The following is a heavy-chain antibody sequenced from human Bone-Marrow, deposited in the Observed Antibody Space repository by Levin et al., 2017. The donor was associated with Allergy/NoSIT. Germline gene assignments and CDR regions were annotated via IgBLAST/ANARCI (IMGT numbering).Heavy chain of an antibody. CDR2: IFPDDSDT. Sequence: GASVKVSCEASGYNFPSYWIGWVRQMPGKGLEWMGSIFPDDSDTKYSPSFQGQVTFSADKSTSTAYLQWSSLKASDTAIYYCARRGYCSTTNCYWYAFEIWGQGTMVIVSS. CDR3: ARRGYCSTTNCYWYAFEI. CDR1: GYNFPSYW. J-gene: IGHJ3*02. V-gene: IGHV5-51*01. D-gene: IGHD2-2*01.